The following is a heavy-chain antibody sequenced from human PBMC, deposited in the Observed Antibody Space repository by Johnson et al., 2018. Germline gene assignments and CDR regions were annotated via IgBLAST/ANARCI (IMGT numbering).Heavy chain of an antibody. D-gene: IGHD3-16*01. J-gene: IGHJ1*01. CDR3: ARGPRYATLRGGDVASLRAEHFQY. CDR1: EFVFSRYA. V-gene: IGHV3-30-3*01. Sequence: VQLVESEGGVVQPGRSLRLSCAASEFVFSRYAMHWVRQAPGKGLEWVAVISYDGTNKYYADSVKGRFTVSRDNSKNTLYLQMNSVRGEDTGMYYLARGPRYATLRGGDVASLRAEHFQYWGQGTLVTVSS. CDR2: ISYDGTNK.